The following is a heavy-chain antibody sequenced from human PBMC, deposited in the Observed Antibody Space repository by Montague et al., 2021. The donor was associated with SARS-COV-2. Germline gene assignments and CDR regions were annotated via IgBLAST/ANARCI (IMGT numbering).Heavy chain of an antibody. CDR2: INHSGSA. D-gene: IGHD2-2*01. Sequence: SETLSLTCAVYGGSISGYYWNWIRQPPGKGLEWIGVINHSGSAKYNPSLKRRVTITVDTSKNQFSLKLNPVTAADTAVYYCARLGEGVVPAPILGVGPYHSYFYFDVWGKGATVTVSS. CDR3: ARLGEGVVPAPILGVGPYHSYFYFDV. V-gene: IGHV4-34*01. J-gene: IGHJ6*03. CDR1: GGSISGYY.